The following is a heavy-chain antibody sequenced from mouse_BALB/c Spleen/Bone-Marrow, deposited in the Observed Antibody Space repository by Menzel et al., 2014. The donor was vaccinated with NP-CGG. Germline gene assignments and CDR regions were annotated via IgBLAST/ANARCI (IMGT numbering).Heavy chain of an antibody. J-gene: IGHJ2*01. V-gene: IGHV1-63*01. Sequence: VQLQESGTELVRPGTSVKISCKASGYAFTNYWLGWVKQRPGHGLEWIGDIYPGSGSTYYNEKFKGKVTLTADKSSSTAYMQLSGLTSEDSAVYFCTRRRSLDYWGQGTTLTVSS. CDR2: IYPGSGST. CDR1: GYAFTNYW. CDR3: TRRRSLDY.